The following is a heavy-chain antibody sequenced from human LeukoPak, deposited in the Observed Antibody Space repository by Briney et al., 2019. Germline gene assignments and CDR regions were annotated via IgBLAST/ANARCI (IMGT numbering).Heavy chain of an antibody. CDR2: IYSGGNT. CDR3: ASRDGYNYYFNY. J-gene: IGHJ4*02. V-gene: IGHV3-53*01. D-gene: IGHD5-24*01. CDR1: GFTLSSNY. Sequence: PGGSLRLSCAASGFTLSSNYMSWVRQTPGKGLEWVSAIYSGGNTYYADSVKGRFTISRDNSKNTLYLQMNSLRAEDTAVYYCASRDGYNYYFNYWGQGTLVTVSS.